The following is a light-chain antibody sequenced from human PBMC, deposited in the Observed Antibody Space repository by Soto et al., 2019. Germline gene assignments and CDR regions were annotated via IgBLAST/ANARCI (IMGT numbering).Light chain of an antibody. CDR1: LPISNY. CDR2: AAS. CDR3: QKYNSVPLT. V-gene: IGKV1-27*01. J-gene: IGKJ4*01. Sequence: DFHMTQPASSLSASVGDRVTITFRLSLPISNYLAWYQQKPGKIPNLLIYAASTLQAGVPSRFSGSGSGTDFTLTISSLQHHDVAAYYCQKYNSVPLTFGGGTSVDI.